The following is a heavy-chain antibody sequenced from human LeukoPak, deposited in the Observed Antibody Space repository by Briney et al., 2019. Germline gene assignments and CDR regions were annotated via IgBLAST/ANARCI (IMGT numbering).Heavy chain of an antibody. CDR1: GGSISSYY. CDR2: IYYSGST. V-gene: IGHV4-59*08. CDR3: ARGGRIVGATGNLDY. Sequence: SETLSLTCTVSGGSISSYYWSWIRQTPGKGLEWIGDIYYSGSTNYNPSLKSRVTISVDTSKNQFSLKLSSVTAADTAVYYCARGGRIVGATGNLDYWGQGALVTVSS. J-gene: IGHJ4*02. D-gene: IGHD1-26*01.